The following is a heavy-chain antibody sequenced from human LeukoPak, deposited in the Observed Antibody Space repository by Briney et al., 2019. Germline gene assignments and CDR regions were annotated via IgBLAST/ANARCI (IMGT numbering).Heavy chain of an antibody. D-gene: IGHD3-3*01. Sequence: GDSLRLSCAASGFTFRAYTMNWVRQAPGKGLEWVSSINGGSNYIYYADSLKGRFTISRDNAKSSLFLQMNGLRAEDTAVYYCARGGRFLDFWGQGTLVTVSS. J-gene: IGHJ4*02. CDR3: ARGGRFLDF. V-gene: IGHV3-21*01. CDR2: INGGSNYI. CDR1: GFTFRAYT.